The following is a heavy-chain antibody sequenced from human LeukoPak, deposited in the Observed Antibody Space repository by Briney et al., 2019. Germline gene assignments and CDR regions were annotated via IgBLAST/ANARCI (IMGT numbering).Heavy chain of an antibody. D-gene: IGHD3-22*01. CDR2: INAGNGNT. CDR3: ARVPGYYDSSGDDY. Sequence: GASVKVSCKASGYTFTSYAMHWVRQAPGQRLEWMGWINAGNGNTKYSQKFQGRVTITRDTSASTAYMELSSLRSEDTAVYYCARVPGYYDSSGDDYWGQGTLVTVSS. J-gene: IGHJ4*02. CDR1: GYTFTSYA. V-gene: IGHV1-3*01.